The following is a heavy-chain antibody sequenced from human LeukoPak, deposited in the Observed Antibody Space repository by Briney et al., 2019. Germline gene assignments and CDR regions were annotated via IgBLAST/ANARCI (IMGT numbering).Heavy chain of an antibody. CDR1: GFTFSSYS. CDR3: ARDRFWFGELENYFDY. Sequence: GGSLRLSCAASGFTFSSYSMTWARQAPGKGLEWVSSISSSSSYIYYADSVKGRFTISRDNAKNSLYLQMNSLRAEDTAVYYCARDRFWFGELENYFDYWGQGTLVTVSS. CDR2: ISSSSSYI. V-gene: IGHV3-21*01. D-gene: IGHD3-10*01. J-gene: IGHJ4*02.